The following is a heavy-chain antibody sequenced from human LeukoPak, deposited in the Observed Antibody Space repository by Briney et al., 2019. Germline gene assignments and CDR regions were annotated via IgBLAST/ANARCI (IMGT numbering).Heavy chain of an antibody. Sequence: PSETLSLTCTVSGGSISSSSYYGGWIRQPPGKGLEWIGSIYYSGSTYYNPSLKSRVTISVDTSKNQFSLKLSSVTAADTAVYYCASLYYDYVWGSYRYTPPSNWFDPWGQGTLVTVSS. J-gene: IGHJ5*02. CDR1: GGSISSSSYY. CDR3: ASLYYDYVWGSYRYTPPSNWFDP. D-gene: IGHD3-16*02. V-gene: IGHV4-39*01. CDR2: IYYSGST.